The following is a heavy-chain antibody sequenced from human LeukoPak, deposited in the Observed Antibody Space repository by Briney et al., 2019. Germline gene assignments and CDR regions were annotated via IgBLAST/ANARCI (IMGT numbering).Heavy chain of an antibody. CDR3: ATYRQVLLPFES. D-gene: IGHD2-8*02. Sequence: GGSLRLSCAASGFTFSTFAMIWVRQPPGKGLEWVSSIFPSGGEIHYADSVRARFTISRDNSKSTLSLQMNSLRAEDTAIYYCATYRQVLLPFESWGQGTLVTVSS. J-gene: IGHJ4*02. CDR1: GFTFSTFA. V-gene: IGHV3-23*01. CDR2: IFPSGGEI.